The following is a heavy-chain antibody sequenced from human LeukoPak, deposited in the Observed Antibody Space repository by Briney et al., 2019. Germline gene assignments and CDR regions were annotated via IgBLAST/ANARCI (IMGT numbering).Heavy chain of an antibody. CDR2: IATSSGTT. CDR1: GYTFTSNY. CDR3: ARASGSSAVPFDY. D-gene: IGHD3-10*01. Sequence: GASVRVSCKASGYTFTSNYMHWVRQAPGQGLEWMGVIATSSGTTSYAQKFQGRVTMTRDTARSSLYMELSSLTSEDTAVYYCARASGSSAVPFDYWGQGTLVTVSS. V-gene: IGHV1-46*01. J-gene: IGHJ4*02.